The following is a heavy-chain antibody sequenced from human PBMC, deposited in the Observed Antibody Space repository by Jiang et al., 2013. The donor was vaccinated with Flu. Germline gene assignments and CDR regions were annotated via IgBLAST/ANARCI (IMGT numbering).Heavy chain of an antibody. J-gene: IGHJ3*02. Sequence: QLVESGGGVVQPGRSLRLSCAASGFTFSSYGMQWVCQAPGKGLEWVAVITYDGTKEYYAESVKGRFTISRDDSKNTVYLEMNRLRVEDTAVYYCARDQNPMRGWLQFGIFDMWGQGTGVTVSS. D-gene: IGHD5-24*01. CDR3: ARDQNPMRGWLQFGIFDM. CDR1: GFTFSSYG. V-gene: IGHV3-30*19. CDR2: ITYDGTKE.